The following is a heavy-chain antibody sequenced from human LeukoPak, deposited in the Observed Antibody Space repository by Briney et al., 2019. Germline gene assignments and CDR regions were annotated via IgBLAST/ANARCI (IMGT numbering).Heavy chain of an antibody. Sequence: PGGSLRLSCAASGFSFSNTWMIWIRQAPGKGLEWVGRIKSKPDGGTTDYAAPVKGRFTILRDDSKNMLFLQMNSLQTEDTAVYYCHTSAWLGVGHIPYWGQGTLVTVSS. V-gene: IGHV3-15*05. CDR2: IKSKPDGGTT. J-gene: IGHJ4*02. D-gene: IGHD3-3*01. CDR1: GFSFSNTW. CDR3: HTSAWLGVGHIPY.